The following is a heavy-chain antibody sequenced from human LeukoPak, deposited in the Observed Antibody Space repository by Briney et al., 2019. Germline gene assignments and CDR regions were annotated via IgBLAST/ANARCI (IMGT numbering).Heavy chain of an antibody. CDR2: IRSKANNYAT. CDR3: TRLLAEGC. CDR1: GFTFSVSA. Sequence: GGCLRLSCAASGFTFSVSAMHWVRPASGKGLEWVGRIRSKANNYATTYAASVKGRFTISRDDSKNTAYLQMDSLKTEDTAVYYCTRLLAEGCWGQGTLVTVSS. V-gene: IGHV3-73*01. J-gene: IGHJ4*02.